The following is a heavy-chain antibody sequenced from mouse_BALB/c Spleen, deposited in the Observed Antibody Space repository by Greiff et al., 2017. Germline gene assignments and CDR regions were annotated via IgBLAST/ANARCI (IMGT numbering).Heavy chain of an antibody. CDR3: ARGGLRAYFDY. Sequence: EVQLVESGPELVKPGASVKMSCKASGYTFTSYVMHWVKQKPGQGLEWIGYINPYNDGTKYNEKFKGKATLTSDKSSSTAYMELSSLTSEDSAVYYCARGGLRAYFDYWGQGTTLTVSS. D-gene: IGHD2-4*01. CDR1: GYTFTSYV. J-gene: IGHJ2*01. CDR2: INPYNDGT. V-gene: IGHV1-14*01.